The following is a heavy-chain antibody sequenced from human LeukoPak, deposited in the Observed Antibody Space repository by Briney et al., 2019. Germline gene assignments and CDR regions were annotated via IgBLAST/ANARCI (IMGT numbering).Heavy chain of an antibody. CDR3: ARGSGIDY. CDR1: GFTFGSFW. J-gene: IGHJ4*02. CDR2: IKEDGSEK. V-gene: IGHV3-7*05. D-gene: IGHD3-3*01. Sequence: GGSLRLSCAASGFTFGSFWMTWVRQAPGKGLEWVANIKEDGSEKYYVDSAKGRFTISRDNAKNSLYLQMDSLRAEDTAVYYCARGSGIDYWGQGTLVTVSS.